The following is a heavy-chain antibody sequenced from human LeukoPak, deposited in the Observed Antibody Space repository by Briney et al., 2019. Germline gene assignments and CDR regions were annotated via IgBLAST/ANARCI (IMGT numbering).Heavy chain of an antibody. Sequence: GGSLRLSCAASGFTFSRYGMHWVRQVPGKGLEWVAVIWYDGSNKYYADSVKGRFTISRDNSKNTLYLQMNSLRAEDTAVYYCVANTKYSSGWYVDYWGQGTLFTVSS. CDR3: VANTKYSSGWYVDY. V-gene: IGHV3-33*01. CDR2: IWYDGSNK. J-gene: IGHJ4*02. CDR1: GFTFSRYG. D-gene: IGHD6-19*01.